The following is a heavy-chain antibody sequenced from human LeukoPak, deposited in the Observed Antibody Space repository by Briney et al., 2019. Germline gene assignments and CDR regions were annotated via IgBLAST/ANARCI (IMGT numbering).Heavy chain of an antibody. CDR1: GASVSSSSYY. J-gene: IGHJ4*02. D-gene: IGHD2-21*01. CDR3: ARGWGYFDS. V-gene: IGHV4-39*01. Sequence: PSETLSLTCTVSGASVSSSSYYWGWIRQPPGKGLEWIGSFYYSGSTYYTPSLKSRVTISVDTSKNQFSLKLSSVTAADTAVYYCARGWGYFDSWGQGTLVTVSS. CDR2: FYYSGST.